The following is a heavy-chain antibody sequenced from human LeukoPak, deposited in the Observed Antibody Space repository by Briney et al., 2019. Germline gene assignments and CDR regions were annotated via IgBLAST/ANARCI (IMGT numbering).Heavy chain of an antibody. CDR3: ARVVGATTDYYYYYMDV. CDR2: IYTSGST. Sequence: PSETLSLTCTVSGGSISSYYWSWIRQPAGKGLEWIGRIYTSGSTNYNPSLKSRVTMSVDTSKNQFSLKLSSVTAADTAVYYCARVVGATTDYYYYYMDVWGKGTTVTVSS. D-gene: IGHD1-26*01. CDR1: GGSISSYY. J-gene: IGHJ6*03. V-gene: IGHV4-4*07.